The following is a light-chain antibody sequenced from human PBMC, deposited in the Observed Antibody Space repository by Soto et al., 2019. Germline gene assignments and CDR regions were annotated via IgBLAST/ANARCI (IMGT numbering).Light chain of an antibody. Sequence: DIQMTQSPSSRSASVGDRVTMTCRASQSINSYLNWYQQKPGIAPKLLIFVASSLQSGVPSRFSGSGSGTDFTLTITSLQPEDFAIYYCQQSYSMPPTFGQGTKVDIK. CDR3: QQSYSMPPT. CDR1: QSINSY. J-gene: IGKJ1*01. CDR2: VAS. V-gene: IGKV1-39*01.